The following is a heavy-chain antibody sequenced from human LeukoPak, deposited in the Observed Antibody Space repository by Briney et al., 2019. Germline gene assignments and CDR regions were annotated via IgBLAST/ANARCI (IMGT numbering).Heavy chain of an antibody. J-gene: IGHJ6*02. V-gene: IGHV3-30-3*01. CDR3: AKGDTAMASYYYYYGMDV. D-gene: IGHD5-18*01. CDR2: ISYDGSNK. CDR1: GFTFSSYA. Sequence: PGGSLRLSCAASGFTFSSYAMHWVRQAPGKGLEWVAVISYDGSNKYYADSVKGRFTISRDNSKNTLYLQMNSLRAEDTAVYYCAKGDTAMASYYYYYGMDVWGQGTTVTVSS.